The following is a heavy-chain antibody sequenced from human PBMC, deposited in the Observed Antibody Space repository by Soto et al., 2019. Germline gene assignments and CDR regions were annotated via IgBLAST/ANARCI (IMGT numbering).Heavy chain of an antibody. CDR1: GGTFSSYA. V-gene: IGHV1-69*13. CDR2: IIPIFGTA. Sequence: SVKVSCKASGGTFSSYAISWVRQAPGQGLEWMGGIIPIFGTANYTQKFQGRVTITADESTSTAYMELSSLRSEDTAVYYCARVPIVSVPGAFDIWGQGTMVTVSS. CDR3: ARVPIVSVPGAFDI. D-gene: IGHD3-16*02. J-gene: IGHJ3*02.